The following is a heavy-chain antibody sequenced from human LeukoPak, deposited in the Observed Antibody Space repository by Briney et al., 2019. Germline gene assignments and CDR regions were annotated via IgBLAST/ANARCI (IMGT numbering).Heavy chain of an antibody. CDR2: LYDRGST. D-gene: IGHD3-22*01. J-gene: IGHJ4*02. Sequence: SETLSLTRTLSGGSYSVDFWSWIRQSPGKGLEWIGYLYDRGSTDYHPSLKSRVTISVDMSKNQLSLKLKSVTAADTAIYYCARGSGRYYPIDWGQGALVTVSS. V-gene: IGHV4-59*01. CDR1: GGSYSVDF. CDR3: ARGSGRYYPID.